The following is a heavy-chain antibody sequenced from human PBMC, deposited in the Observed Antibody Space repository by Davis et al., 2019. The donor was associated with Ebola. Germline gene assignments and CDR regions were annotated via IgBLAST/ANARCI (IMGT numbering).Heavy chain of an antibody. V-gene: IGHV4-59*08. CDR2: IYYSGST. CDR3: SDWNR. J-gene: IGHJ4*02. Sequence: MPSETLSLTCTVSGGSISTDYWTWIRQPPGKGLEWIGYIYYSGSTNYTPSLKSRVTISVDTSKNQFSLKLSSVTAADTAVYYCSDWNRWSQGTLVTVAS. D-gene: IGHD1-1*01. CDR1: GGSISTDY.